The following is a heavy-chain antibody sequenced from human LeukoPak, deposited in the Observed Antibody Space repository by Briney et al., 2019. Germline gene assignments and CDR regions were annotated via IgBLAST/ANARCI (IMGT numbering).Heavy chain of an antibody. J-gene: IGHJ3*02. Sequence: PSETLSLTCTVSGGSISSYYWNWIRQPAGKGLEWIARIYTSGSTNYNPSLKSRVTMSVDTSKNQFSLKLSSVTAADTAVYYCARAKSYYNAFDIWGQGTMVTVSS. CDR2: IYTSGST. CDR3: ARAKSYYNAFDI. D-gene: IGHD1-26*01. CDR1: GGSISSYY. V-gene: IGHV4-4*07.